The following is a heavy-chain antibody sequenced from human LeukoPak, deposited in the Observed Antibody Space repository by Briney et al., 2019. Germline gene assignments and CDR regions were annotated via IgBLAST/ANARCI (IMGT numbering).Heavy chain of an antibody. CDR3: ARDRGYFDN. J-gene: IGHJ4*02. CDR1: GFTFSIYS. Sequence: GGSLRLSCAASGFTFSIYSMNWVRQAPGKGLEWLSSITSSSNYIYYTDSVKGRFTISRDNVQNSLYLQMNSLRAEDTAMYYCARDRGYFDNWGQGTLVTVSS. V-gene: IGHV3-21*01. CDR2: ITSSSNYI.